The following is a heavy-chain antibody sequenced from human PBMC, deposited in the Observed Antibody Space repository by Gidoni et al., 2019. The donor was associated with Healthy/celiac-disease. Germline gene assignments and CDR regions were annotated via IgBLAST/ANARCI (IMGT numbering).Heavy chain of an antibody. CDR1: GGSIRTYY. Sequence: QVQLQESGPGLGKPSETLSRTCTVAGGSIRTYYWTWIRQPPGKGLEWIGYIDHSGSTKYTPSLKRRVSISVDTSQNQFSLKLRSVTAADAAVYYCARGGTDYFDYWGQGTLVTVSS. V-gene: IGHV4-59*01. CDR3: ARGGTDYFDY. J-gene: IGHJ4*02. D-gene: IGHD1-26*01. CDR2: IDHSGST.